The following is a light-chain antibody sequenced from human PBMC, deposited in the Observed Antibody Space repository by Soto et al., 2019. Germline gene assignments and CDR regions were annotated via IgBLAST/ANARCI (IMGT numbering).Light chain of an antibody. J-gene: IGLJ1*01. CDR3: CSYACSYTFV. CDR1: SSDVGGYNY. Sequence: QSALSQLRAVSGSRGNSVTISCTGTSSDVGGYNYISWYKQHPGKSPKLMIYDVSKRPSGVPDRFPDSKSGNTASLTISGLQAVDEPDSYCCSYACSYTFVFGTGTTVLVL. CDR2: DVS. V-gene: IGLV2-11*01.